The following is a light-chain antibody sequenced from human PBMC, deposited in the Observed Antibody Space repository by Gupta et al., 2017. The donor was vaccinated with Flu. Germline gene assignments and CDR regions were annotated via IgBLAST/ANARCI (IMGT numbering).Light chain of an antibody. CDR2: DNN. CDR1: NIGSKS. CDR3: QVWDSSSDHPV. Sequence: SYVLTQPPSVSLAPGQTARITCGGNNIGSKSVHWYQQKPGQAPVLVVYDNNDRPSGIPERFSGSNSGNTATLTISRVEAGGEADYYCQVWDSSSDHPVFGGGTKLTVL. V-gene: IGLV3-21*02. J-gene: IGLJ2*01.